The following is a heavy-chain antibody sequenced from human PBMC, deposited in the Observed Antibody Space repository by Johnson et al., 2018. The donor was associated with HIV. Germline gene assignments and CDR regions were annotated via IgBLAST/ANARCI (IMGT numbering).Heavy chain of an antibody. Sequence: EQLVESGGGVVQPGRSLRLSCAASGFTVSSNYMSWLRQAPGKGLEWVSVIYSGGTTYYGDSVKGRFTLSRDNSKNTLYLQMNSLRADDTAAYYCARACRDGYTCDVYDSWGQGTRVTVSS. CDR3: ARACRDGYTCDVYDS. D-gene: IGHD5-24*01. V-gene: IGHV3-66*01. J-gene: IGHJ3*02. CDR2: IYSGGTT. CDR1: GFTVSSNY.